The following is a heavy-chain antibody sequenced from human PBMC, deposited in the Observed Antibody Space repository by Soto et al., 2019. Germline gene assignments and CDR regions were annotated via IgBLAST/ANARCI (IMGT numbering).Heavy chain of an antibody. CDR1: GYTFTSYY. J-gene: IGHJ6*02. Sequence: GASVKVSCKASGYTFTSYYMHWVRQAPGQGLEWMGIINPSGGSTSYAQKFQGRVTMTRDTSTSTVYMELSSLRSEDTAVYYCARDIRITIFGVVPPMDVWGQGTTVTSP. CDR2: INPSGGST. CDR3: ARDIRITIFGVVPPMDV. D-gene: IGHD3-3*01. V-gene: IGHV1-46*01.